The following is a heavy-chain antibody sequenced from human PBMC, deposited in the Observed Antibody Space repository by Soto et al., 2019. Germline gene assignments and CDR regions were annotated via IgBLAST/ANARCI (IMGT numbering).Heavy chain of an antibody. Sequence: VQLVECGGGVVQPGRSLRPSCAASGFTFGSYGMHWVRQAPGKGLEWVALISYDGSDKYYADSVKGRFTISRDNSKNTLYLQMNSLRVEDTAVYYCGAGQYFSDYWGQGTLVTVSS. J-gene: IGHJ4*02. CDR1: GFTFGSYG. D-gene: IGHD6-13*01. V-gene: IGHV3-30*03. CDR3: GAGQYFSDY. CDR2: ISYDGSDK.